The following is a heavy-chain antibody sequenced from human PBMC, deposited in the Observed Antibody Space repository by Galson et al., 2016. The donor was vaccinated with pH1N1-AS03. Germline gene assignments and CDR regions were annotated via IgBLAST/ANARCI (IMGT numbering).Heavy chain of an antibody. Sequence: SLRLSCATSGFTFSSYGMTWVRQAPGKGLEWVSSISVTGGSTYYADSVTGRFTISRDHPKNTLYLQVSSLRAEDTAVYYCAKDRSSWPPGWGSVDSWGQGTLVTVSS. CDR1: GFTFSSYG. J-gene: IGHJ4*02. CDR3: AKDRSSWPPGWGSVDS. V-gene: IGHV3-23*01. CDR2: ISVTGGST. D-gene: IGHD6-13*01.